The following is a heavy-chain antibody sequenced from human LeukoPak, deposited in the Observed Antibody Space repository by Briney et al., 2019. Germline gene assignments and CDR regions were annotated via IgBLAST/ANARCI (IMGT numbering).Heavy chain of an antibody. CDR3: AKDGYFDWLLVSSRGNYFDY. D-gene: IGHD3-9*01. J-gene: IGHJ4*02. CDR2: ISSSSTYI. V-gene: IGHV3-21*01. Sequence: PGGSLRLSCAASGFTFSSYSMNWVRQAPGKGLEWVSSISSSSTYIYYADSLKGRFTISRDNAKKSLYLQMNSLRAEDTAVYYCAKDGYFDWLLVSSRGNYFDYWGQGTLVTVSS. CDR1: GFTFSSYS.